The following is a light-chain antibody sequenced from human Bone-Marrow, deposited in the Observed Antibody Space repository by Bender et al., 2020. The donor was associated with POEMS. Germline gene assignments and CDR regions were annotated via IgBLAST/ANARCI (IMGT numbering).Light chain of an antibody. CDR2: EVT. Sequence: QSALTQPASISGSPGQAITISCTGTSRDVGSSNLVSWYQQYPGRAPKLIIFEVTQRPSGVSDRFSGSKSGTSASLAITGLQAEDEADYYCQSYDSSLVFGGGTKLTVL. CDR3: QSYDSSLV. J-gene: IGLJ2*01. V-gene: IGLV2-14*02. CDR1: SRDVGSSNL.